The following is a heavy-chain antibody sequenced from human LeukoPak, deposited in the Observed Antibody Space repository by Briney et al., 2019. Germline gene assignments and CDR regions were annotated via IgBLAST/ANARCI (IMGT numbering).Heavy chain of an antibody. CDR2: IYYSGST. CDR1: GGSISSYY. Sequence: SETLSLTCTVSGGSISSYYWSWIRQPPGKGLEWIGYIYYSGSTNYNPSLKSRVTISVDTSKNQFSLKLSSVTAADTAVYYCARAPLLVTTVTAASDDYWGQGTLVTVSS. V-gene: IGHV4-59*12. CDR3: ARAPLLVTTVTAASDDY. J-gene: IGHJ4*02. D-gene: IGHD4-17*01.